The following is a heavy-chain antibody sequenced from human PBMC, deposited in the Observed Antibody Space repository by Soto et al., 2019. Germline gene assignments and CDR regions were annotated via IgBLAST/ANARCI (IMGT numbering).Heavy chain of an antibody. Sequence: PGGSLRLSCAASGLTFSASGFHWVRQAPGQGLDWVAVISYDGKKKFYAEAVKGRFTISRDNSNNTLILQMHSLRDEDTAVYYCARDLGATKSSGMDVWGKGTTVTVSS. D-gene: IGHD1-1*01. J-gene: IGHJ6*04. V-gene: IGHV3-33*01. CDR3: ARDLGATKSSGMDV. CDR1: GLTFSASG. CDR2: ISYDGKKK.